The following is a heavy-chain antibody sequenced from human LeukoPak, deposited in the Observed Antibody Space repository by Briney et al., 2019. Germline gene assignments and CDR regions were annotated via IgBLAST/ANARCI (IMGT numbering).Heavy chain of an antibody. V-gene: IGHV4-4*07. CDR3: ARVRDYYYMDV. J-gene: IGHJ6*03. CDR1: RGSISDYY. CDR2: IYSSGST. Sequence: SETLSLTCTVSRGSISDYYWSWIRQPAGKGLEWIGRIYSSGSTNYNPLLKSRVTISVDTSKNQFSLKLSSVTAADTAVYYCARVRDYYYMDVWGKGTTVTISS.